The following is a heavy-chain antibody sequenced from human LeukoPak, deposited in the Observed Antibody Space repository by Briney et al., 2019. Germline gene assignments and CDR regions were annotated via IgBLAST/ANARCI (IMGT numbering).Heavy chain of an antibody. V-gene: IGHV5-51*01. D-gene: IGHD5-12*01. J-gene: IGHJ3*02. CDR3: ARTRTDIVATIRAFDI. CDR2: IYPGDSDT. Sequence: GESLKISCKGSGYSFTSYWIGWVRQMPGKGLEWMGIIYPGDSDTRYSPSFQGQVTISADKSISTAYLQWSSLKASDTAMYYCARTRTDIVATIRAFDIWGQGTMVTVSS. CDR1: GYSFTSYW.